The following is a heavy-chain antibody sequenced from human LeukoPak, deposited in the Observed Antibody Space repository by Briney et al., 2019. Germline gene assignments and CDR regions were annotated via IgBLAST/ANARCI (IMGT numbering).Heavy chain of an antibody. V-gene: IGHV3-66*01. CDR2: IYSGGST. J-gene: IGHJ4*02. CDR3: ASPKGYCSGGSCYSGDY. D-gene: IGHD2-15*01. CDR1: GFTVSSNY. Sequence: XGGSLRLSCAASGFTVSSNYMSWVRQAPGKGLEWVSVIYSGGSTYYADSVKGRFTISRDNSKNTLYLQMNSLRAEDTAVYYCASPKGYCSGGSCYSGDYWGQGTLVTVSS.